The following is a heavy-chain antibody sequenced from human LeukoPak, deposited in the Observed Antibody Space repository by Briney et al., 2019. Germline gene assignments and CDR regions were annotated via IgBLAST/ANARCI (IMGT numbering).Heavy chain of an antibody. D-gene: IGHD6-13*01. V-gene: IGHV3-48*03. CDR2: ISSSGSTI. CDR3: AKGNVYSSSWYVTGRDAFDI. CDR1: GFTFSSYE. J-gene: IGHJ3*02. Sequence: GGSLRLSCAASGFTFSSYEMNWVRQAPGKGLERVSDISSSGSTIYYADSVKGRFTISRDNAKNSLYLQMNSLRAEDTALYYCAKGNVYSSSWYVTGRDAFDIWGQGTMVTVSS.